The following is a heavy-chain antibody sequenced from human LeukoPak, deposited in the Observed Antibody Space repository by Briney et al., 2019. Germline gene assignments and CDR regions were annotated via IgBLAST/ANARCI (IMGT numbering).Heavy chain of an antibody. CDR1: GFTFSDYY. CDR3: ARDYSSSSLHGY. V-gene: IGHV3-11*04. D-gene: IGHD6-6*01. J-gene: IGHJ4*02. Sequence: PGGSLRLSCAASGFTFSDYYMSWIRQAPGKGLEWLSYISSSGSTMYYADSVKGRFTISRDNAKNSLYLQMNSLRAEDTAVYYCARDYSSSSLHGYWGQGTLVTVSS. CDR2: ISSSGSTM.